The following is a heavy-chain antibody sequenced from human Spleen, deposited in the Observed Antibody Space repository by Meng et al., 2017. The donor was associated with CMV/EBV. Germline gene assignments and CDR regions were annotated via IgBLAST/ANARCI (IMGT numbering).Heavy chain of an antibody. V-gene: IGHV3-23*01. CDR1: GFTFSNYA. J-gene: IGHJ5*02. Sequence: GGSLRLSCVASGFTFSNYAMDWVRQAPGKGLESFASINAGGTKTYYTDSVVKGRFTISRDNSKNTLYLQMNSLRAEDTAVYYCAKDHYCSGGSCFGNWFDPWGQGTLVTVSS. CDR3: AKDHYCSGGSCFGNWFDP. CDR2: INAGGTKT. D-gene: IGHD2-15*01.